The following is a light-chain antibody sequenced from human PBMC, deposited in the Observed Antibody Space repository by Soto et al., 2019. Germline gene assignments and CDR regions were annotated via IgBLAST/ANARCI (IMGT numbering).Light chain of an antibody. CDR2: AAS. CDR3: QQYGSSPTS. CDR1: QSVRNNY. V-gene: IGKV3-20*01. J-gene: IGKJ1*01. Sequence: EIVLTQSTGTLSLSPGERATLSCRASQSVRNNYLAWYQQRPGQAPRLLIYAASSRATGIPDRFSGSGSGTDFTLTISRLEPEDFAVYFCQQYGSSPTSFGQGTNVDI.